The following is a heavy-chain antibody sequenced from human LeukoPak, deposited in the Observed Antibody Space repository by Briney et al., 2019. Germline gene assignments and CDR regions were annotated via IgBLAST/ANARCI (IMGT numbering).Heavy chain of an antibody. D-gene: IGHD6-19*01. V-gene: IGHV4-39*01. CDR1: GGSISSSGYY. CDR3: ARQWGSGWQNWFDP. Sequence: SETLSLTCSVSGGSISSSGYYWGWIRQPPGKGLEWIGSIYYTGTTYYNPSLKSRVTISVDTSKNLFSLNLSSVTAADTAVYYCARQWGSGWQNWFDPWGQGTLVTVSS. CDR2: IYYTGTT. J-gene: IGHJ5*02.